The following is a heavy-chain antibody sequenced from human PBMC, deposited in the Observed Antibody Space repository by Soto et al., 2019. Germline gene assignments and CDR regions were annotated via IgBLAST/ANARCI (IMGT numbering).Heavy chain of an antibody. D-gene: IGHD1-26*01. CDR1: GFSFSNFL. Sequence: RGSLVLTWVSAGFSFSNFLMNWVRQTPGRGLEWVANINPDGSAQTYVDSVKGRFTVSRDNAKNSLYLQMNSLRGEDTAVYFCAEWDSSNNPWGQGTMVTVSS. J-gene: IGHJ5*02. CDR3: AEWDSSNNP. CDR2: INPDGSAQ. V-gene: IGHV3-7*01.